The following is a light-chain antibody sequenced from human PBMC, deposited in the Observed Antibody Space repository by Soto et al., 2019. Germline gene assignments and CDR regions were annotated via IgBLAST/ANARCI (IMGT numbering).Light chain of an antibody. CDR1: QSVGSN. Sequence: EIVRTQSPATLSVSPGERATLSCRASQSVGSNLAWYQQRPGQAPRLLIYGASTRATRIPVRFSGSGSGTAFTLTISGLQSEDFAVYYCQHYNPWPPYTFGQGTKLEIK. CDR2: GAS. J-gene: IGKJ2*01. V-gene: IGKV3-15*01. CDR3: QHYNPWPPYT.